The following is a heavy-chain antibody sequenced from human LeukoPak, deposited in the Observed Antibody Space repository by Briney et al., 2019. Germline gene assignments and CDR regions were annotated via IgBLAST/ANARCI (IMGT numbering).Heavy chain of an antibody. CDR2: IYYSGST. CDR3: ARQVEPYRRAYGVGGDLDY. D-gene: IGHD2-21*02. J-gene: IGHJ4*02. V-gene: IGHV4-39*01. Sequence: SETLSLTCTVSGGSISSSSYYWGWIRQPPGKGLEWIGNIYYSGSTYYNPSLKSRVTISVDTSKKQFSLKLSSVTAADTAVYFCARQVEPYRRAYGVGGDLDYWGQGTLVTVSS. CDR1: GGSISSSSYY.